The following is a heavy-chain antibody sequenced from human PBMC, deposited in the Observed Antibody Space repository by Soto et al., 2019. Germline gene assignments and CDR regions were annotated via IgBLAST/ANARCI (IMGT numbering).Heavy chain of an antibody. V-gene: IGHV3-23*01. J-gene: IGHJ4*02. CDR1: GFTFSSYA. CDR2: ISGSGGST. D-gene: IGHD6-19*01. CDR3: AKRSSSLPGIAVAGTDY. Sequence: PGGSLRLSCAASGFTFSSYAMSWVRQAPGKGLEWVSAISGSGGSTYYADSVKGRFTISRDNSKNTLYLQMNSLRAEDTAVYYCAKRSSSLPGIAVAGTDYWGQETLVTVSS.